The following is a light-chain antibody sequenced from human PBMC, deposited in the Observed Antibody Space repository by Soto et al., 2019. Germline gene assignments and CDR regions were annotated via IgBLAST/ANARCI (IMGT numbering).Light chain of an antibody. CDR2: LEGSGSY. V-gene: IGLV4-60*03. CDR1: SGHSSYI. CDR3: ETWDSNTHMGV. J-gene: IGLJ2*01. Sequence: QLVLTQSSSASASLGSSVKLTCTLSSGHSSYIIAWHQQQPGKAPRYLMKLEGSGSYNKGSGVPDRFSGSSSGADRYLTISNLQSEDEADYYCETWDSNTHMGVFGGGTKVTVL.